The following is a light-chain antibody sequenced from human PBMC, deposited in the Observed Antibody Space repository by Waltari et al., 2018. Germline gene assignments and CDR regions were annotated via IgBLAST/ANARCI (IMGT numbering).Light chain of an antibody. CDR3: QKYERLPAT. J-gene: IGKJ1*01. CDR1: PSISKY. Sequence: EIMLTQSPATLSLSPGERATLSCRASPSISKYLSWYQQKPGQAPRLLIYETSRRATGIPDMFSGSGSGTDFSLTISRLEPEDFAVYYCQKYERLPATFGQGTKVEFK. V-gene: IGKV3-20*01. CDR2: ETS.